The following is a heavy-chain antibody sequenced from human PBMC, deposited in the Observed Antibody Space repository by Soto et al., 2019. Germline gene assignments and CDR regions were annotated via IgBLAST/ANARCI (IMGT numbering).Heavy chain of an antibody. D-gene: IGHD2-2*01. Sequence: PEGSLRLSCAASGFTFSSYAMSWVRQAPGKGLEWVPAISVSGGSTYYADSVKGRFTISRDNSKNTLYLQMNSLRAEDTAVYYCAKDQVVVPAARRLGSHYYYCGREVWGQGTTVIVSS. J-gene: IGHJ6*02. CDR3: AKDQVVVPAARRLGSHYYYCGREV. CDR1: GFTFSSYA. V-gene: IGHV3-23*01. CDR2: ISVSGGST.